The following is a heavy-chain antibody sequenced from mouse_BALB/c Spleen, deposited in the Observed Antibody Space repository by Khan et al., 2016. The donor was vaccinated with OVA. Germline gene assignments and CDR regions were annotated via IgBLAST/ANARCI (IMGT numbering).Heavy chain of an antibody. J-gene: IGHJ3*01. CDR2: INPTTDYT. D-gene: IGHD1-1*01. CDR3: VNHGSSSAWFTY. Sequence: VQLQQSGAELAKPGASVKMSCKASGYTFTSYWMHWVKQRPGQGLEWIGYINPTTDYTEYNQIFKDKATLTADKSSSTAYMQLSSLTSEESAVYYCVNHGSSSAWFTYWGQGTLVTVSA. V-gene: IGHV1-7*01. CDR1: GYTFTSYW.